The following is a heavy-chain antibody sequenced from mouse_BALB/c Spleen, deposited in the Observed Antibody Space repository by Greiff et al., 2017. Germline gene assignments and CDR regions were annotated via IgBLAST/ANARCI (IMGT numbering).Heavy chain of an antibody. CDR3: ARLGMITTSAMDY. V-gene: IGHV5-6*01. CDR2: ISSGGSYT. J-gene: IGHJ4*01. CDR1: GFTFSSYG. D-gene: IGHD2-4*01. Sequence: EVKLVESGGDLVKPGGSLKLSCAASGFTFSSYGMSWVRQTPDKRLEWVATISSGGSYTYYPDSVKGRFTISRDNAKNTLYLQMSSLKSEDTAMYYCARLGMITTSAMDYWGQGTSVTVSS.